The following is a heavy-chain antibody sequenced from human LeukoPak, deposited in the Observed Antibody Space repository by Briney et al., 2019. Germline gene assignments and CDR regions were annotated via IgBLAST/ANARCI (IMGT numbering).Heavy chain of an antibody. CDR2: ISSDATT. CDR3: AKILYGSGYFLLDS. V-gene: IGHV3-23*01. Sequence: GGSLRLSCAASGFTFSSYGMHWVRQAPGKGLEWVSAISSDATTYYADSVKGRFTVSRDNSKNTLYLQMNSLRAEDTAIYYCAKILYGSGYFLLDSWGQGTLVTVSS. CDR1: GFTFSSYG. J-gene: IGHJ4*02. D-gene: IGHD3-3*01.